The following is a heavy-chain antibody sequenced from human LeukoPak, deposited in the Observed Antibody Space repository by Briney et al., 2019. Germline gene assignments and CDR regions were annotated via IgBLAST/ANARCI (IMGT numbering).Heavy chain of an antibody. CDR3: ARDTHYSSKWGKRNY. D-gene: IGHD6-13*01. CDR1: GFTFSSYW. Sequence: GGSLRLSCAASGFTFSSYWMSWVRQAPGKGLEWVANIKQDGREKYYVDSVKGRFTISRDNAKNSLYLQMNSLRAEDTAVYYCARDTHYSSKWGKRNYWGQGTLVTASS. CDR2: IKQDGREK. J-gene: IGHJ4*02. V-gene: IGHV3-7*01.